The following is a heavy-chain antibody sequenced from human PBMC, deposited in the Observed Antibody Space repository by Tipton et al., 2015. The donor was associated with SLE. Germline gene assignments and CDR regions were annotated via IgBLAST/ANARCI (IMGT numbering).Heavy chain of an antibody. CDR1: GYTFTSYD. Sequence: QSGAEVKKPGASVKVSCKASGYTFTSYDINWVRQATGQGLEWMGWISAYNGNTNYAQKLQGRVTMTTDTSTSTAYMELRSLRSDDTAVYYCASQGYCSSTSCPIGYFQHWGQGTLVTVSS. CDR2: ISAYNGNT. D-gene: IGHD2-2*01. V-gene: IGHV1-18*01. J-gene: IGHJ1*01. CDR3: ASQGYCSSTSCPIGYFQH.